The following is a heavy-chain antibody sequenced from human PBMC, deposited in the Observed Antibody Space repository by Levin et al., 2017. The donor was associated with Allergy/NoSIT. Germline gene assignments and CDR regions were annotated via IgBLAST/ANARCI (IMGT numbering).Heavy chain of an antibody. CDR1: GTSINSNNW. Sequence: PSETLSLTCDVSGTSINSNNWWHWIRQSPEKGLEWIGEIYYGGSTNYNPSLKSRVTISVDKSNYQFSLKMISVTAADTAVYYCARVQGGCSSTSCYLDPWGQGTLVTVSS. CDR2: IYYGGST. D-gene: IGHD2-2*01. CDR3: ARVQGGCSSTSCYLDP. J-gene: IGHJ5*02. V-gene: IGHV4-4*02.